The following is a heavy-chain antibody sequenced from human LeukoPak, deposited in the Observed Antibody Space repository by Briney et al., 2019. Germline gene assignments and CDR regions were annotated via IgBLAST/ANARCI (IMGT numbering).Heavy chain of an antibody. CDR3: ARVPLRFLQPFDH. CDR1: GGSVNGYY. D-gene: IGHD3-3*01. CDR2: INHSGTT. Sequence: SETLSLPCSVYGGSVNGYYWSWIRQPPGKGLEWIGEINHSGTTNYNPSLKSRVTMSLDTSKNQFSLRLNSVTAADTAVYYCARVPLRFLQPFDHWGQGTLVTVSS. J-gene: IGHJ4*02. V-gene: IGHV4-34*01.